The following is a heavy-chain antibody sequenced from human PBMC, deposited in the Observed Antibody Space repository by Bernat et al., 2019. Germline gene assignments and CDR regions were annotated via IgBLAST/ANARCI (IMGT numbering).Heavy chain of an antibody. J-gene: IGHJ4*02. CDR2: IYYSGST. CDR3: AIKGYCSGDSCRHY. V-gene: IGHV4-39*01. D-gene: IGHD2-15*01. Sequence: QVQLQESGPGLVKPSETLSLTCTVSGGSISSSSYYWGWIRQPPGKGLEWIGSIYYSGSTYYNPSLKSRVTISVDTSKNQFSLKLSSVTAADTAVYYCAIKGYCSGDSCRHYWGQGTLVTVSS. CDR1: GGSISSSSYY.